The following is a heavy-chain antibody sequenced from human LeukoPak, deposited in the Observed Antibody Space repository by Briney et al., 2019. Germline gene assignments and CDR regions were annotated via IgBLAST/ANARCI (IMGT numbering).Heavy chain of an antibody. V-gene: IGHV4-31*03. CDR2: IYYSGST. CDR3: ARDTGPGKYYRIDY. Sequence: PSQTLSLTCTVAGGSINSGGSYWSWIRQHPGKSLEWIGFIYYSGSTYYNPSLKSRVSISIDTSKNQFSLKVNFVTAVDTAVYYCARDTGPGKYYRIDYWGQGTPVTVSS. D-gene: IGHD3-10*01. CDR1: GGSINSGGSY. J-gene: IGHJ4*02.